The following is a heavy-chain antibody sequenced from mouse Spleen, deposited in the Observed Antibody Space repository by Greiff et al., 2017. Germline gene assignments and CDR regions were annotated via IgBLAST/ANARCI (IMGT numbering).Heavy chain of an antibody. CDR1: GFNIKDDY. Sequence: EVQLVESGAELVRPGASVKLSCTASGFNIKDDYMHWVKQRPEQGLEWIGWIDPENGDTEYASKFQGKATITADTSSNTAYLQLSSLTSEDTAVYYCTKGGWGYWGQGTTLTVSS. D-gene: IGHD1-1*02. J-gene: IGHJ2*01. CDR3: TKGGWGY. CDR2: IDPENGDT. V-gene: IGHV14-4*01.